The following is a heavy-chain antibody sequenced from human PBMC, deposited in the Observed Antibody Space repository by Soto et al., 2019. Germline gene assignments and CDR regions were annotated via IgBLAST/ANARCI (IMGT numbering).Heavy chain of an antibody. Sequence: PGEALKISYKGSGYRFTSYGIGWVRQMPGKGLEWMGIIYPGDSDTRYSPSFQGQVTISADKSISTAYLQWSSLKASDTAMYYCARLSFVVVPAATGWFDPWGQGTLVTVSS. D-gene: IGHD2-2*01. V-gene: IGHV5-51*01. CDR3: ARLSFVVVPAATGWFDP. CDR1: GYRFTSYG. J-gene: IGHJ5*02. CDR2: IYPGDSDT.